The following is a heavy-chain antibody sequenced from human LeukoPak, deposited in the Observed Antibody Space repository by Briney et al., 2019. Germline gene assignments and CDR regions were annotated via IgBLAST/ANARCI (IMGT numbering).Heavy chain of an antibody. D-gene: IGHD3-3*01. V-gene: IGHV3-30*02. CDR2: IRHDGSNE. J-gene: IGHJ4*02. Sequence: GGSLRLSCAASGLTFNSYAMHWLRRAPGKGLEWVAFIRHDGSNEYYADSVKGRFIISRDRSTSTVYLQMKSLRPEDTAVYFCARHNTRFLERLPALGYWGQGTLVSVSS. CDR1: GLTFNSYA. CDR3: ARHNTRFLERLPALGY.